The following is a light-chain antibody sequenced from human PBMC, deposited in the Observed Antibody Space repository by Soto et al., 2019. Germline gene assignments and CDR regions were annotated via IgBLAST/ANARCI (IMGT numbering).Light chain of an antibody. J-gene: IGKJ2*01. Sequence: EVVLTQSPGTLSLSPGERATLSCRASETVGSNYLAWYQQQPGQAPRLLIFDASTRATGIPDRFSGSGSGKEFSLTISRLEPEDSAVYFCHHYGYGADTVGNGTKLEI. CDR1: ETVGSNY. CDR3: HHYGYGADT. CDR2: DAS. V-gene: IGKV3-20*01.